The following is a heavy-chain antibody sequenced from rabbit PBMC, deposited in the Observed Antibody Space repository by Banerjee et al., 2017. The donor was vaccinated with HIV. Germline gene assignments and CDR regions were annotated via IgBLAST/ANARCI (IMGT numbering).Heavy chain of an antibody. D-gene: IGHD8-1*01. CDR2: IDPVFGIT. Sequence: QLEESAGGLVQPGGSLKLSCKASGFTLSSYYMNWVRQAPGKGLEWIGYIDPVFGITSSANGVSGRFSISRENAQNTVFLQMTSLTAADTATYFCARDGAGGSYFALWGPGTLVTVS. J-gene: IGHJ4*01. CDR1: GFTLSSYY. CDR3: ARDGAGGSYFAL. V-gene: IGHV1S7*01.